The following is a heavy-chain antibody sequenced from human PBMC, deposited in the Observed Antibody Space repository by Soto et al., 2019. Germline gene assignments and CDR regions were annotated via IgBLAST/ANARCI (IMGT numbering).Heavy chain of an antibody. CDR1: GGSISSYY. D-gene: IGHD1-1*01. CDR2: IYYSGST. J-gene: IGHJ6*04. Sequence: PSETLSLTCTVSGGSISSYYWSWIRQPPGKGLEWIGYIYYSGSTNYNPSLKSRVTISVDTSKNQFSLKLSSVTAADTAVYYCARGNWNDVIYYYYGMYGWGKGTTVTVSS. V-gene: IGHV4-59*01. CDR3: ARGNWNDVIYYYYGMYG.